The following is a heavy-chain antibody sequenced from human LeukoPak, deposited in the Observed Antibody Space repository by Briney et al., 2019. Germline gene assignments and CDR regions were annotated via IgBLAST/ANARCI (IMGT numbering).Heavy chain of an antibody. J-gene: IGHJ4*02. CDR3: ARERGYSGYDYFH. Sequence: ASVKVSCKASGYTFTGYYMHWVRQAPGQGLEWMGWINPNSGGTNYAQKFQGRVTMTRDTSISTAYMELSRLRSDDTAVYYCARERGYSGYDYFHWGQGTLVTVSS. CDR2: INPNSGGT. D-gene: IGHD5-12*01. CDR1: GYTFTGYY. V-gene: IGHV1-2*02.